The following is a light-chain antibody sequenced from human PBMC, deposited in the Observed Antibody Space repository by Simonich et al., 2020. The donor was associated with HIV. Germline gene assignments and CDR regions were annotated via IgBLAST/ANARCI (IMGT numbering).Light chain of an antibody. V-gene: IGLV2-23*01. Sequence: SALTQPASVSGSPGQSITISCPGTSDDVGSYNLVSWYQTHPGKAPKLMLYEGKKRPSGVSNRFSGSKSGNTASLTISGLQAEDEADYYCCSYAGSSTLVFGGGTKLTVL. CDR1: SDDVGSYNL. CDR3: CSYAGSSTLV. CDR2: EGK. J-gene: IGLJ3*02.